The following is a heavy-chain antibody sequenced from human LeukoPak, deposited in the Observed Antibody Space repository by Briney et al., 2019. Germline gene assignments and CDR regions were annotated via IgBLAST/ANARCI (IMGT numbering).Heavy chain of an antibody. J-gene: IGHJ5*02. V-gene: IGHV1-69*02. D-gene: IGHD1-14*01. CDR1: GCTFSSYT. Sequence: ASVKVSCKASGCTFSSYTISWVRQAPGQGLEWMGRIIPIHGIANYAQKFQGRVTITADKSTSTAYMELSSLRSEDTAVFYCARYDRTAAFDPWGKGTMVTASS. CDR3: ARYDRTAAFDP. CDR2: IIPIHGIA.